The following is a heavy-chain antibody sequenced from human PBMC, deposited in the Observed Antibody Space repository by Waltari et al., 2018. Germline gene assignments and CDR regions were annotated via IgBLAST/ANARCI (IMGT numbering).Heavy chain of an antibody. V-gene: IGHV4-61*02. CDR3: AREGRDSWYEGNWFDP. Sequence: QVQLQESGPGLVKPSQTLSLTCTVSGGSISSGSYYWSWIRQPAGKGLEWIGRIYTSGSTNYNPSLKSRVTISVDTSKNQFSLKLSSVTAADTAVYYCAREGRDSWYEGNWFDPWGQGTLVTVSS. J-gene: IGHJ5*02. CDR1: GGSISSGSYY. CDR2: IYTSGST. D-gene: IGHD6-13*01.